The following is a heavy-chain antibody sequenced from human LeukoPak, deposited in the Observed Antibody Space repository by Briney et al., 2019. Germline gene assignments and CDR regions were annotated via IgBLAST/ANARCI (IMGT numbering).Heavy chain of an antibody. CDR3: ASILVSAFDI. CDR1: GFTFSSYA. CDR2: ISYDGSNK. J-gene: IGHJ3*02. V-gene: IGHV3-30-3*01. Sequence: GGSLRLSCAASGFTFSSYAMHWVRQAPGKGLEWVAVISYDGSNKYYADSVKGRSTISRDNSKNTLYLQMNSLRAEDTAVYYCASILVSAFDIWGQGTMVTVSS. D-gene: IGHD2-21*01.